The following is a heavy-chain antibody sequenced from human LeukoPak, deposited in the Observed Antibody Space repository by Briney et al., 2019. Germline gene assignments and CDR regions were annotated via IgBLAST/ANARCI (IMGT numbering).Heavy chain of an antibody. CDR1: GGSISSYY. D-gene: IGHD4-17*01. CDR2: IYYSGST. V-gene: IGHV4-59*01. CDR3: ARGSRSLGVTMVTRGFDY. J-gene: IGHJ4*02. Sequence: SETLSLTCTVSGGSISSYYWSWIRQPPGKGLEWIGYIYYSGSTNYNPSLNSRVTMSVDTSKNQFSLNLSSVTAADTAVYYCARGSRSLGVTMVTRGFDYWGQGTLVTVSS.